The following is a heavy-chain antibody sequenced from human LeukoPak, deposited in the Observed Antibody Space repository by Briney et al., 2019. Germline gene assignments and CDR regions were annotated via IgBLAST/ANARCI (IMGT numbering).Heavy chain of an antibody. CDR1: GGSISSGSYY. CDR2: IYTSGST. Sequence: SETLSLTCTVSGGSISSGSYYWSWIRQPAGKGLEWIGRIYTSGSTNYNPSLKSRVTISVDTSKNQFSLKLSSVTAADTAVYYCARDPGYCSGGSCYPDAFDIWGQGTMVTVSS. V-gene: IGHV4-61*02. J-gene: IGHJ3*02. CDR3: ARDPGYCSGGSCYPDAFDI. D-gene: IGHD2-15*01.